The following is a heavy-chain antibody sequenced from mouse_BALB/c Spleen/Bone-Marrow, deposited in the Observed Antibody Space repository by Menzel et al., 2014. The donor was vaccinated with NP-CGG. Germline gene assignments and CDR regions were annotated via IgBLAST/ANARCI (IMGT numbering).Heavy chain of an antibody. D-gene: IGHD1-1*01. V-gene: IGHV2-9*02. J-gene: IGHJ3*01. CDR2: IWAGGST. CDR1: EFSLTSYG. Sequence: VQLQQSGPGLVAPSQSLSITCTVSEFSLTSYGLHWVRQPPGKGLEWLGVIWAGGSTNYNSALMSRLSINKDNSKSQVFLKMNSLQTDDTAMYYCARGGSSRAWFAYWGQGTLVTVSA. CDR3: ARGGSSRAWFAY.